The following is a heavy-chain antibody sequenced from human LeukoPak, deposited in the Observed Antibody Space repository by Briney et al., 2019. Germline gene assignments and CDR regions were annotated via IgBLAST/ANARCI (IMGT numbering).Heavy chain of an antibody. V-gene: IGHV4-39*01. CDR1: GGSISSSSYY. D-gene: IGHD3-3*01. CDR2: IYYSGST. CDR3: ASNSYYDFWSGYYQFDY. Sequence: PSETLSLTCTVSGGSISSSSYYWGWIRQPPGKGLEWIGSIYYSGSTYYNPSLKSRVTISVDTSKNQLSLKLSSVTAADTAVYYCASNSYYDFWSGYYQFDYWGQGTLVTVSS. J-gene: IGHJ4*02.